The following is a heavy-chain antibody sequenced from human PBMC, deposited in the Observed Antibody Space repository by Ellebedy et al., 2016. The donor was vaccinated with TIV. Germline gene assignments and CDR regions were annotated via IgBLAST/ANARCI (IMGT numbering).Heavy chain of an antibody. V-gene: IGHV3-53*01. CDR2: IYTGDST. Sequence: GESLKISCAASGFSVSSNYVSWVRQAPGKGQEWVSYIYTGDSTYHADSVKGRFTISRDNSKNTVSLQMNSLRVEDTAVYYCARVRSSAFEIWGQGTMVTVSS. J-gene: IGHJ3*02. CDR3: ARVRSSAFEI. CDR1: GFSVSSNY.